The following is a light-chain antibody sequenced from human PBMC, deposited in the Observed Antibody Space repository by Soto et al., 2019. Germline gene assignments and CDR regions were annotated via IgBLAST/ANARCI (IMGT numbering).Light chain of an antibody. CDR3: QSYDSSLSASV. V-gene: IGLV1-40*01. Sequence: QPVLTQPPSVSEAPGQRVTISCTGSSSNIGAGYDVHWYQQLPGTAPKLLIFVNTNRPSGVPDRFSGSKSGTSASLAITGLQSEDEADYYCQSYDSSLSASVFGGGTKLTVL. J-gene: IGLJ2*01. CDR1: SSNIGAGYD. CDR2: VNT.